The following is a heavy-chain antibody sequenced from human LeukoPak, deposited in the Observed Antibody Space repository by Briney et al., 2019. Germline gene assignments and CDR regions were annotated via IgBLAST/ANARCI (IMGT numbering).Heavy chain of an antibody. CDR2: IKEDGTET. CDR3: AKEGRSLQTY. J-gene: IGHJ4*02. CDR1: GFMFSSNW. Sequence: GGSLRLSCAASGFMFSSNWMSWVRLAPGKGLEWVANIKEDGTETYYVDSVKGRFTISRDNAKNSLYLQMNSLRVEDTAAYYCAKEGRSLQTYWGQGTLVTVSS. V-gene: IGHV3-7*03. D-gene: IGHD5-24*01.